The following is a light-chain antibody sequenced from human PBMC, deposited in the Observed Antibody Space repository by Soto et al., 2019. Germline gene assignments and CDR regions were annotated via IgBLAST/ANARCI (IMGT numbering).Light chain of an antibody. CDR2: QVT. Sequence: QSALTQPASVSGSPGQSVTISCTGTSSDIGAYNYVSWYRQYPDKAPKLLVYQVTKRPSGVPDRFSGSKSGNTAALTVSGLHAEDEAVYYCSSYAGSLVVFGGGTKLTVL. V-gene: IGLV2-8*01. CDR3: SSYAGSLVV. J-gene: IGLJ2*01. CDR1: SSDIGAYNY.